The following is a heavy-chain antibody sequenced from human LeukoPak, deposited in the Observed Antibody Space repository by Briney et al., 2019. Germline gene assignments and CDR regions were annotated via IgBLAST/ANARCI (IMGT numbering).Heavy chain of an antibody. Sequence: SQTLSLTCAISGDSFSNNSAVWNWIRQSPSRGLEWLGRTYYRSKWYNDYGASVKSRITVNPDTSKNQFSLQLNSVTPEDTAVYYCARHYGPWGQGTLVTVSS. CDR3: ARHYGP. CDR1: GDSFSNNSAV. V-gene: IGHV6-1*01. CDR2: TYYRSKWYN. J-gene: IGHJ5*02. D-gene: IGHD3-16*01.